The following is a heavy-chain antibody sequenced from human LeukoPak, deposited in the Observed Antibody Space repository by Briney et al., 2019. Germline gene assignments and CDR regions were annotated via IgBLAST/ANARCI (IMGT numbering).Heavy chain of an antibody. CDR2: ISYSGST. D-gene: IGHD5-12*01. CDR1: GGSVSSGSHY. CDR3: AKKGGATSGNWFDP. J-gene: IGHJ5*02. V-gene: IGHV4-61*01. Sequence: SETLSLTCTVSGGSVSSGSHYWNWIRQPPGKGLEWIGDISYSGSTNYNPSLKSRVTISVDTSKNQFSLKLSSVTAADTAVYYCAKKGGATSGNWFDPWGQGTLVTVSS.